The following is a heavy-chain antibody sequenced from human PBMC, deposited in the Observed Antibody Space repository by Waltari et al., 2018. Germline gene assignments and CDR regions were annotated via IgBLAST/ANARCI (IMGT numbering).Heavy chain of an antibody. CDR3: GNIGAFDI. CDR2: IYSGGGT. CDR1: GFTVSNNY. V-gene: IGHV3-53*01. D-gene: IGHD5-12*01. J-gene: IGHJ3*02. Sequence: EVQLVESGGGLIQPGGSLRISCAASGFTVSNNYITWVRQAPGKGLEWVSVIYSGGGTDYADSVRGRFTISRDKVKNTVYLQMNSLRAEDTAVYYCGNIGAFDIWGQGTMVTVSS.